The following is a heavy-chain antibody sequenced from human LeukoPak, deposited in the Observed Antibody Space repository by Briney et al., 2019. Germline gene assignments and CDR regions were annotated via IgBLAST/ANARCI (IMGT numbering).Heavy chain of an antibody. CDR2: INSGGSGT. CDR1: GFNFASNW. Sequence: GGSLRLSCAASGFNFASNWMHWVRQTPGKGLMWVSRINSGGSGTNYADSVEGRFTISRDNAKNTLYLQMNSLRVEDTAVYYCARERAWNYFDYWGQGTLVTVSS. J-gene: IGHJ4*02. D-gene: IGHD3-3*01. CDR3: ARERAWNYFDY. V-gene: IGHV3-74*01.